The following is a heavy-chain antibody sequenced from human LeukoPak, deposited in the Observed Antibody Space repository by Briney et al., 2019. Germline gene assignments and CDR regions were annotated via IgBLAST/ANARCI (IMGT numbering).Heavy chain of an antibody. V-gene: IGHV4-31*03. CDR2: IYYSGST. D-gene: IGHD1-26*01. Sequence: SQTLSLTCTVSGGSISSGGYYWSWIRQHPGKDLEWIGYIYYSGSTYYNPSRKSRITISVDTSKNQFSLRLSSVTAADTAVYYSARLASGSYGPLTPFDYWGQGTLVTVSS. CDR1: GGSISSGGYY. J-gene: IGHJ4*02. CDR3: ARLASGSYGPLTPFDY.